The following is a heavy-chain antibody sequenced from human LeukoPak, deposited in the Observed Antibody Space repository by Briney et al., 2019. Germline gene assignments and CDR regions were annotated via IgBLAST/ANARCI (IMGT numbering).Heavy chain of an antibody. CDR3: ARVLFYSSGNKSSRVDY. V-gene: IGHV1-2*02. Sequence: RASVKVSCKASGYTFTGYYMHWVRQAPGQGLEWMGWINPNSGGTNYAQKFQGRVTMTRDTSISTAYMELSRLRSDDTAVYYCARVLFYSSGNKSSRVDYWGQGTLVTVSS. CDR1: GYTFTGYY. CDR2: INPNSGGT. D-gene: IGHD6-19*01. J-gene: IGHJ4*02.